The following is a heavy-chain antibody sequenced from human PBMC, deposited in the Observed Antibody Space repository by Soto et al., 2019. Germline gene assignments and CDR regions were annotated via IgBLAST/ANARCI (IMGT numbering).Heavy chain of an antibody. D-gene: IGHD2-15*01. CDR3: AKDLGPLRLLNYYFYGLYV. CDR1: GFTVSSSY. Sequence: EVQLVETGGGVIQRGGSLRLSCNASGFTVSSSYMSWVRQAPGMGLEWVAVIESGGSTPYADSVKGRFTISRDNSKNMIYLQLHTLRAEDTAVYYCAKDLGPLRLLNYYFYGLYVWGQGATVTVAS. V-gene: IGHV3-53*02. CDR2: IESGGST. J-gene: IGHJ6*02.